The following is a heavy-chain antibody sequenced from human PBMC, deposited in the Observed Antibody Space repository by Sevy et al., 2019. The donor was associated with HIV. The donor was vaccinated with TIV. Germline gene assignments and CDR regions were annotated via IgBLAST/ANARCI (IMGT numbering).Heavy chain of an antibody. V-gene: IGHV4-34*01. CDR3: AGRAVVVADTGRNWFDP. CDR1: GGSFSGYY. D-gene: IGHD2-15*01. Sequence: SETLSLTCAVYGGSFSGYYWSWIRQPPGKGLEWIGEINHSGSTNYNPSLKSRVTISVDTSKNQFSLKLSSVTAADTAVYYCAGRAVVVADTGRNWFDPWGQGTLVTVSS. CDR2: INHSGST. J-gene: IGHJ5*02.